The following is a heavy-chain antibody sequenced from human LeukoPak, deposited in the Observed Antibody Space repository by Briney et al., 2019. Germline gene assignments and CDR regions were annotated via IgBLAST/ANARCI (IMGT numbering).Heavy chain of an antibody. CDR2: IKQDGSEK. CDR3: ARLGYCTNGVCPDYFDY. J-gene: IGHJ4*02. Sequence: GGSLRLSCAASGFTFSSYWMSWVRQAPGKGLEWVANIKQDGSEKYYVDSVKGRFTISRDNAKNSLYLQMNGLRAEDTAVYYCARLGYCTNGVCPDYFDYWGQGTLVTVSS. D-gene: IGHD2-8*01. CDR1: GFTFSSYW. V-gene: IGHV3-7*01.